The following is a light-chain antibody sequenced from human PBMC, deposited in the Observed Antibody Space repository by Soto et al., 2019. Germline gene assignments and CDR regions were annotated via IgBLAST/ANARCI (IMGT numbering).Light chain of an antibody. V-gene: IGKV3-20*01. CDR1: QSVPNTY. CDR2: GAS. J-gene: IGKJ1*01. Sequence: EIVLSQSPGIMSLAPGERATLSCRASQSVPNTYFAWYQQKPGQPPRLLTYGASHRATGIPDRFSGSGSGIDFTLTISRLEPEDFAVYFCQQFGNSPWKFGQGTSVEI. CDR3: QQFGNSPWK.